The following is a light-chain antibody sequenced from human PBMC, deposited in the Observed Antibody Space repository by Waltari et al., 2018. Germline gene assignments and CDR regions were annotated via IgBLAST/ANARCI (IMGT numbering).Light chain of an antibody. CDR1: NSDVGGYNY. Sequence: QSALTQPASVSGSPGQSITISCSGTNSDVGGYNYFCWYQQHPGKAPKLIIYDVSVRPSGVSNRFSGSKSGNTASLTISGLQAEDEADYYCSTSTTTSTHVFGTGTKVTVL. CDR2: DVS. V-gene: IGLV2-14*01. CDR3: STSTTTSTHV. J-gene: IGLJ1*01.